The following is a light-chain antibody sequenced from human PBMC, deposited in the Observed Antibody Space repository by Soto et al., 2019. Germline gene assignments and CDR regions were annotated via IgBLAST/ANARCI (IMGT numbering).Light chain of an antibody. CDR2: DAS. Sequence: EIVLTQSPATLSLSPGERATLSCRASQSVSRYLAWYQQKPGQAPRLLIYDASNRATGIPARFSGSGSGTDFTLAISGLVPEDFAVYYCQQRSNWPPWTFGQGTKVEI. V-gene: IGKV3-11*01. CDR3: QQRSNWPPWT. CDR1: QSVSRY. J-gene: IGKJ1*01.